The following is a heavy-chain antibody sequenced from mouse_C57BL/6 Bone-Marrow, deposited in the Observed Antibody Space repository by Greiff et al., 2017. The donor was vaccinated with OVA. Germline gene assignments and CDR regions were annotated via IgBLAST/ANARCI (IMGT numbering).Heavy chain of an antibody. CDR3: ARSPSDY. CDR1: GYTFTSYW. CDR2: IDPSDSYT. J-gene: IGHJ2*01. Sequence: QVHVKQPGAELVMPGASVKLSCKASGYTFTSYWMHWVKQRPGQGLEWIGEIDPSDSYTNYNQKFKGKSTLTVDKSSSTAYMQLSSLTSEDSAVYYCARSPSDYWGQGTTLTVSS. V-gene: IGHV1-69*01.